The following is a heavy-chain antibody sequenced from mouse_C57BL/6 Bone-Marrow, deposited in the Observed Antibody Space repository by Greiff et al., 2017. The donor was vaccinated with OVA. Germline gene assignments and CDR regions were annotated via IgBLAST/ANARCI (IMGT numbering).Heavy chain of an antibody. J-gene: IGHJ4*01. CDR1: GYTFTSYW. CDR2: IDPSDSET. Sequence: QVQLKQPGAELVRPGSSVKLSCKASGYTFTSYWMHWVKQRPIQGLEWIGNIDPSDSETHYNQKFKDKATLTVDKSSSTAYMQLSSLTSEDSAVYYCAREGRQLRLRHAMDYWGQGTSVTVSS. CDR3: AREGRQLRLRHAMDY. D-gene: IGHD3-2*02. V-gene: IGHV1-52*01.